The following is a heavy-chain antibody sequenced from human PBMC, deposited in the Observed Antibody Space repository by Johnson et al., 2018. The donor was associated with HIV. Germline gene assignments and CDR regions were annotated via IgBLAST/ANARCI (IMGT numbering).Heavy chain of an antibody. D-gene: IGHD3-10*01. CDR2: IYSGGST. CDR3: ARGLLWFGELLEAFDI. Sequence: VQLLESGGGLIQPGGSLRLSCAASGFTVSGNYMNWVRQAPGKGLEWVSVIYSGGSTFYADSVKGRVTISRDNSKNTLYLQMNSLRTEDTAVYYCARGLLWFGELLEAFDIWGQGTMVTVSS. V-gene: IGHV3-53*01. J-gene: IGHJ3*02. CDR1: GFTVSGNY.